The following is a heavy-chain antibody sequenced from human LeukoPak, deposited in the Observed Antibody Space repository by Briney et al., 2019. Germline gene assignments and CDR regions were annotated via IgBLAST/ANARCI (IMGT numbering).Heavy chain of an antibody. CDR2: IKQDGSEK. V-gene: IGHV3-7*03. CDR3: AKGNIVATAPFDY. J-gene: IGHJ4*02. Sequence: PGGSLRLSCAASGFTFSTYWMSWVRQAPGKGLEWVAHIKQDGSEKYYVDSVKGRFTISRDNSKNTLYLQMNSLRAEDTAVYYCAKGNIVATAPFDYWGQGTLVTVSS. CDR1: GFTFSTYW. D-gene: IGHD5-12*01.